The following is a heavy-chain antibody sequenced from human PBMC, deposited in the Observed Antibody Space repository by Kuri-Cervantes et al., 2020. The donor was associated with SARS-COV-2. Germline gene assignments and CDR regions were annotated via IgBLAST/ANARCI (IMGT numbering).Heavy chain of an antibody. CDR1: GYTFTGYY. J-gene: IGHJ4*02. V-gene: IGHV1-2*02. Sequence: ASVKVSCKASGYTFTGYYMHWVRQAPGQGLEWMGWINPNRGGTNYAQKFQGRVTMTRDTSISTAYMELSRLRSGDTGVYYCARASSGCYYRYDCWGQGTLVTVSS. CDR3: ARASSGCYYRYDC. CDR2: INPNRGGT. D-gene: IGHD1-26*01.